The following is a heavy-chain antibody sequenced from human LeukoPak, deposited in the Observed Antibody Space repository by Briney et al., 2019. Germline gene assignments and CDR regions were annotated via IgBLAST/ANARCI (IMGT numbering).Heavy chain of an antibody. Sequence: GGSLRLSCAASGFTFSSYSMNWVRQAPGKGLEWVSSISSSSSYIYYADSVKGRFTISRDNAKNSLYLQMNSLRAEDTAVYYCAKTLGRIDFDYWGQGTLVTVSS. CDR1: GFTFSSYS. CDR3: AKTLGRIDFDY. J-gene: IGHJ4*02. CDR2: ISSSSSYI. V-gene: IGHV3-21*01. D-gene: IGHD2/OR15-2a*01.